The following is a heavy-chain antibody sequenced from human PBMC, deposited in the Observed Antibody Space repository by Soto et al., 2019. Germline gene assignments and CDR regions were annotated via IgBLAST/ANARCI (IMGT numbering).Heavy chain of an antibody. Sequence: SETLSLTCTVSGGSISSYYWSWIRQPPGKGLEWIGYIYYSGSTNYNPSLKSRVTISVDTSKNQFSLKLSSVTAADTAVYYCARDGGQQLEPAYFDYWGQGTLVTVSS. D-gene: IGHD6-13*01. J-gene: IGHJ4*02. CDR1: GGSISSYY. V-gene: IGHV4-59*01. CDR2: IYYSGST. CDR3: ARDGGQQLEPAYFDY.